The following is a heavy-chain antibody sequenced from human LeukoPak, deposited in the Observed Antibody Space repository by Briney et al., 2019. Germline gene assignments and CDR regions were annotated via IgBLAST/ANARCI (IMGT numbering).Heavy chain of an antibody. CDR3: TAGTGRSDFDY. Sequence: PGGSLRLSCAASGFTFSNAWMSWVRQAPGRGLDRVGRIKRKGDDGTIDYAAPVKGRLSVSRDDSKNMLYLQMNSLKSEDTAVYYCTAGTGRSDFDYWGQGTLVTVSS. CDR2: IKRKGDDGTI. V-gene: IGHV3-15*01. J-gene: IGHJ4*02. CDR1: GFTFSNAW. D-gene: IGHD3/OR15-3a*01.